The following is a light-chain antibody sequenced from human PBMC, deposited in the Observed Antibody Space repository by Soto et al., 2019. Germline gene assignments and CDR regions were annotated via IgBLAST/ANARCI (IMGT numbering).Light chain of an antibody. CDR2: EVT. Sequence: QSALTQPPSASGTPGQSVTISCTGTSSDVGGYNYVSWYQQHPGKAPKRIIYEVTKRPSGVPDRFSGSKSATTVSLTVSGLQAEDDTDYYCSSYAGSNKLFGGGTQLTVL. CDR3: SSYAGSNKL. J-gene: IGLJ7*01. CDR1: SSDVGGYNY. V-gene: IGLV2-8*01.